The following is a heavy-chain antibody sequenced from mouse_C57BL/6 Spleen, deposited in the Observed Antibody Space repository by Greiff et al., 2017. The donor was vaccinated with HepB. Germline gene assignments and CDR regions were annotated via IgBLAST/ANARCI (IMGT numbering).Heavy chain of an antibody. D-gene: IGHD1-1*01. J-gene: IGHJ2*01. Sequence: EVQLVESGGGLVKPGGSLKLSCAASGFTFSSYAMSWVRQTPEKRLEWVATISDGGSYTYYPDNVKGRFTISRDNAKNNLYLQMSHLKSEDTAMYYCARDTPTVNYFDYWGQGTTLTVSS. CDR3: ARDTPTVNYFDY. CDR2: ISDGGSYT. V-gene: IGHV5-4*01. CDR1: GFTFSSYA.